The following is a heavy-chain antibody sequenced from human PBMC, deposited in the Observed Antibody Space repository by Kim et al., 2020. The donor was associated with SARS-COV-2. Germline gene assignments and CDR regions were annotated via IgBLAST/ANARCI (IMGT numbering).Heavy chain of an antibody. Sequence: GGSLRLSCAASGLSFDDSAMNWVRQAPGKGLEWVAVISYDGRNKEYADSVKGRFSISRDNSKSTLSLQMNSLRVEDTAVYYCARGNYYGSVSLSDYYNGMDVWGQGTPVTVSS. CDR1: GLSFDDSA. CDR2: ISYDGRNK. J-gene: IGHJ6*02. V-gene: IGHV3-30-3*01. CDR3: ARGNYYGSVSLSDYYNGMDV. D-gene: IGHD3-10*01.